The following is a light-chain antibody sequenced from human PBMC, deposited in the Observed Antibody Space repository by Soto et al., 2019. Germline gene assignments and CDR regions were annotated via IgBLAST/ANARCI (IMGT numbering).Light chain of an antibody. V-gene: IGKV3-20*01. J-gene: IGKJ5*01. CDR1: QSISIN. CDR3: QQYGSSAPIT. Sequence: EIVLTQSPCTLSVSPGDRVTLSCRASQSISINLAWYQQKPGQAPRLLIYGASIRATGIPDRFSGSGSGTDFTLTISRLEPEDFALYYCQQYGSSAPITFGQGTRLEIK. CDR2: GAS.